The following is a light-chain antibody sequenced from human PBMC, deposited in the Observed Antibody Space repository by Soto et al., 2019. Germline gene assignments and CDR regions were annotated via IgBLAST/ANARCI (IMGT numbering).Light chain of an antibody. CDR1: TGAVTSRHY. Sequence: QTVVTQEPSLTVSPGGTVTLTCDSSTGAVTSRHYPYWLQQKPGQAPRTLIYDTNNRHPWTPARFSGSLLGGKAALTLSGAQPEDEADYYCLLLYSETRVFGGGTKLTVL. J-gene: IGLJ2*01. CDR2: DTN. V-gene: IGLV7-46*01. CDR3: LLLYSETRV.